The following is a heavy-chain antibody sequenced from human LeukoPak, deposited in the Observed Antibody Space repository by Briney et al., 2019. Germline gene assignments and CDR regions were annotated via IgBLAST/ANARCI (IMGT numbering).Heavy chain of an antibody. Sequence: ASVKVSCKASGYSFPGYYMYWVRQAPGQGLEWMGWINPNSGRTNYAQKFQGRVTMTRDTSISTAYMELSRLRPDDTAVYYCARDIGYNYFDYWGQGTLVTVSS. D-gene: IGHD5-24*01. CDR3: ARDIGYNYFDY. CDR1: GYSFPGYY. V-gene: IGHV1-2*02. CDR2: INPNSGRT. J-gene: IGHJ4*02.